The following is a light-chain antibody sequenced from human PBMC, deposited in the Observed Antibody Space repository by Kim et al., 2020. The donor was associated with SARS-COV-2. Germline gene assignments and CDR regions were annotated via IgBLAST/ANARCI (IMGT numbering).Light chain of an antibody. Sequence: GKTVTSSCTRSGGNIASSYVQWYQQRPGSSPTTLIYEDSQRTPGVPERFSGSVDSSSNSASLTISGLKTEDEADYYCQSYDDFNRVFGGGTQLTVL. CDR3: QSYDDFNRV. CDR2: EDS. J-gene: IGLJ3*02. V-gene: IGLV6-57*01. CDR1: GGNIASSY.